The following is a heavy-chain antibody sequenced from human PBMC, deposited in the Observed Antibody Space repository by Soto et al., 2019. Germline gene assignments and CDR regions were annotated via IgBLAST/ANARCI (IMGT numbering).Heavy chain of an antibody. Sequence: GASVKVSCKASGGTFSTYAISWVRQAPGQRLEWMGGIIPIFGTANYAQKFQGRVTITADESTSTAYMELSSLRSEDTAVYYCARDSPPVDDSSGYLFGYWGQGTLVTVSS. V-gene: IGHV1-69*13. CDR2: IIPIFGTA. CDR1: GGTFSTYA. J-gene: IGHJ4*02. D-gene: IGHD3-22*01. CDR3: ARDSPPVDDSSGYLFGY.